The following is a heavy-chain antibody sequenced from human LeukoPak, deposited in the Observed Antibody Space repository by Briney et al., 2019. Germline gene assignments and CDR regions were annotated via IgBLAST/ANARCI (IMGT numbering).Heavy chain of an antibody. CDR3: ARHGSGSYLGYFDY. D-gene: IGHD1-26*01. J-gene: IGHJ4*02. V-gene: IGHV4-59*08. CDR2: IYYSGST. CDR1: GGSISSYC. Sequence: SETLSLTCTVSGGSISSYCWSWIRQPPGKGLEWIGYIYYSGSTNYNPSLKSRVTISVDTSKNQFSLKLSSVTAADTAVYYCARHGSGSYLGYFDYWGQGTLVTVPS.